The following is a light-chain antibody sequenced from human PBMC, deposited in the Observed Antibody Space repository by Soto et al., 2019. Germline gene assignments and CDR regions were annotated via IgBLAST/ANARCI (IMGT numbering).Light chain of an antibody. CDR3: SSYTSTSTPCV. J-gene: IGLJ1*01. Sequence: QSVLTQPASVSGPPGQSITISCTGTSSDVGGYNYVSWYQLHPGKAPKLLIYEVRHRPSGASNHFSGYKSGNTAALTISGLQAEDEADYYCSSYTSTSTPCVFGTGSKVTGL. CDR2: EVR. CDR1: SSDVGGYNY. V-gene: IGLV2-14*01.